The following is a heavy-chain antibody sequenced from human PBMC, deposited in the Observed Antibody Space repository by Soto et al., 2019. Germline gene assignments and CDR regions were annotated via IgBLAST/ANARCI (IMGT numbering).Heavy chain of an antibody. CDR2: ISSSGSTI. V-gene: IGHV3-11*01. CDR3: ARWDIVVVPAAMLNYYYGMDV. Sequence: GGSLRLSCAASGFTFSDYYMSWIRQAPGKGLEWVSYISSSGSTIYYADSVKGRFTISRDNAKNSLYLQMNSLRAEDTAVYYCARWDIVVVPAAMLNYYYGMDVWGQGTTVTVSS. CDR1: GFTFSDYY. D-gene: IGHD2-2*01. J-gene: IGHJ6*02.